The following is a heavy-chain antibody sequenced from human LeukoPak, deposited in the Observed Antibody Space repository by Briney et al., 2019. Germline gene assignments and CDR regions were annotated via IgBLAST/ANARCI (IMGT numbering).Heavy chain of an antibody. CDR1: GFTFSSYA. CDR2: ISGSGGST. V-gene: IGHV3-23*01. CDR3: AKEYYDILTGSYYFDY. D-gene: IGHD3-9*01. Sequence: GGSPRLSCAASGFTFSSYAMSWVRQAPGKGLEWVSAISGSGGSTYYADSVKGRFTISRDNSKNTLYLQMNSLRAEDTAVYYCAKEYYDILTGSYYFDYWGQGTLVTVSS. J-gene: IGHJ4*02.